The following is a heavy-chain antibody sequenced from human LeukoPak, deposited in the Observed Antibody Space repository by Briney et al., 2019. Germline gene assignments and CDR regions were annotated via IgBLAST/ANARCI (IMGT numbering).Heavy chain of an antibody. CDR2: IIPIFGTA. CDR3: ARGVYGDFPEDY. Sequence: SVKVSCKASGGTFSSYAISWVRQAPGQGLEWMGRIIPIFGTANYAQKFQGRVTITTDESTSTAYMELSSLRSEDTAVYYCARGVYGDFPEDYWGQGTLVTVSS. V-gene: IGHV1-69*05. CDR1: GGTFSSYA. J-gene: IGHJ4*02. D-gene: IGHD4-17*01.